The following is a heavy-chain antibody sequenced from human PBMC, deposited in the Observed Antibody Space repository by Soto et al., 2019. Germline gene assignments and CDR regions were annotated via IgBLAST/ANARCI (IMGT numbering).Heavy chain of an antibody. J-gene: IGHJ4*02. CDR3: AKAAPRRGGWYFFDF. CDR2: ISASGSDT. D-gene: IGHD6-19*01. CDR1: GFTFNRQD. Sequence: GGSLRLSCAASGFTFNRQDMGWVRQAPGKGLEWVSGISASGSDTQYADSVKGRFTISRDNSRNTLYLQMNSLRAEDTAVYYCAKAAPRRGGWYFFDFWARGPLATVSA. V-gene: IGHV3-23*01.